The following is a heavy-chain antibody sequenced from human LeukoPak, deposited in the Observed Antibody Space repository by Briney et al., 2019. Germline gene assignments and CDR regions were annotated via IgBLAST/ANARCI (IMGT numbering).Heavy chain of an antibody. CDR2: IYYSGST. CDR3: ARDRGDYYFYY. J-gene: IGHJ4*02. D-gene: IGHD2-21*02. V-gene: IGHV4-31*03. Sequence: SETLSLTCTVSGRSISSGGYYWSWIRQHPGKGLEWIGYIYYSGSTYYNPSLKSRVTISVDTSKNQFPLKLSSVTAADTAVYYCARDRGDYYFYYWGQGTLVTVSS. CDR1: GRSISSGGYY.